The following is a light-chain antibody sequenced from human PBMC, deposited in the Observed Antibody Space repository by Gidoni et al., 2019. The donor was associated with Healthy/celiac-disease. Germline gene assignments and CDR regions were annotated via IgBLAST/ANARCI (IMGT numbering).Light chain of an antibody. J-gene: IGLJ2*01. CDR3: QSYDSSLSGWV. CDR2: GNS. V-gene: IGLV1-40*01. Sequence: QSVLTQPPSVSGAPGQRVTLPCTGSSSNIGAGYDVPWYQQLPGTAPKLLIYGNSNRPSGVPDRFSGSKSGTSASLAITGLQAEDEADYYCQSYDSSLSGWVFGGGTKLTVL. CDR1: SSNIGAGYD.